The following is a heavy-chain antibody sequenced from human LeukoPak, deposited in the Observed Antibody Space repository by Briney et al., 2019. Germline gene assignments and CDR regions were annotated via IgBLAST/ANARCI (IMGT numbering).Heavy chain of an antibody. CDR2: IIPILGIA. Sequence: SVKVSCKASGGTFSSYAISWVRQAPGQGLEWMGRIIPILGIANYAQKFQGRVTITADKSTSTAYMELSSLRSEDTAVYYCAAGEYGDYNGFDYWGQGTLVTVSS. J-gene: IGHJ4*02. CDR3: AAGEYGDYNGFDY. CDR1: GGTFSSYA. V-gene: IGHV1-69*04. D-gene: IGHD4-17*01.